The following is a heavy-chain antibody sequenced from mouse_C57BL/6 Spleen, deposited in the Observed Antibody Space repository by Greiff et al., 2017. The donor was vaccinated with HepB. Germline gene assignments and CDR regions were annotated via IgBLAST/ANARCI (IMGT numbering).Heavy chain of an antibody. V-gene: IGHV1-82*01. D-gene: IGHD4-1*01. CDR2: IYPGDGDT. Sequence: VKLQESGPELVKPGASVKISCKASGYAFSSSWMNWVKQRPGKGLEWIGRIYPGDGDTNYNGKFKGKATLTADKSSSTAYMQLSSLTSEDSAVYFCAREGNWDVGNYFDYWGQGTTLTVSS. CDR1: GYAFSSSW. CDR3: AREGNWDVGNYFDY. J-gene: IGHJ2*01.